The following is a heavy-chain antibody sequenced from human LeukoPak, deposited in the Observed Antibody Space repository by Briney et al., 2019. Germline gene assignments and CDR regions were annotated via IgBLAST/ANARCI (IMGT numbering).Heavy chain of an antibody. J-gene: IGHJ4*02. D-gene: IGHD1-26*01. V-gene: IGHV3-74*01. CDR1: GFTFSSYW. CDR2: INSDGSFT. CDR3: ARDRNTGSSYANLFEY. Sequence: GGSRRLSCAASGFTFSSYWMHWVRHAPGKGLVWVSRINSDGSFTSYAGSVKGRFTISRDNAKNTLYLQMNSLRAEDTSVYFCARDRNTGSSYANLFEYSGQGSLVSVSS.